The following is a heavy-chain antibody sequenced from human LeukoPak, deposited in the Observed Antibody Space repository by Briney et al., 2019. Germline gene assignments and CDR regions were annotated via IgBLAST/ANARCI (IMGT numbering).Heavy chain of an antibody. CDR1: GYTFTSYY. Sequence: ASVKVSCKASGYTFTSYYMHWVRQAPGQGLEWMGIINPSGGSTSYAQKFQGRVTMTRDTSTSTVYMELSSLRSEDTAVYYCARGFFEQAPYYYDSSGGGFDYWGQGTLVTVSS. CDR3: ARGFFEQAPYYYDSSGGGFDY. CDR2: INPSGGST. V-gene: IGHV1-46*01. D-gene: IGHD3-22*01. J-gene: IGHJ4*02.